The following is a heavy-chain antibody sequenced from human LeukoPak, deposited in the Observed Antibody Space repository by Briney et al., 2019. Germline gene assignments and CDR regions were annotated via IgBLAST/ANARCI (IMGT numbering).Heavy chain of an antibody. V-gene: IGHV3-30*04. CDR2: ISYDGSNE. Sequence: GRSLRLSCAASGFTFSSYVMHWVRQAPGKGLEWVAIISYDGSNEYYADSVKGRFTISRDNSKNTLYLQMNSLRAADTAVYYCARRSCSGGTCYESRGWFDSWGQGTLVTVSS. J-gene: IGHJ5*01. CDR3: ARRSCSGGTCYESRGWFDS. CDR1: GFTFSSYV. D-gene: IGHD2-15*01.